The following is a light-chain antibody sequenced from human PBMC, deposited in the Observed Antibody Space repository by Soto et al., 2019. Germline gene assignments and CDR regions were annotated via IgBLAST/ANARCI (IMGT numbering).Light chain of an antibody. CDR1: QSISSW. Sequence: DIQMTQSPSTLSGSVGARVTITCRACQSISSWFARYQQKPGKGPKLLIYDAFSLVSGVTFRFSGSGSGTEFTLTISSLQPDDAATDYCQQYNSLRYTLGQATKLEI. V-gene: IGKV1-5*01. J-gene: IGKJ2*01. CDR2: DAF. CDR3: QQYNSLRYT.